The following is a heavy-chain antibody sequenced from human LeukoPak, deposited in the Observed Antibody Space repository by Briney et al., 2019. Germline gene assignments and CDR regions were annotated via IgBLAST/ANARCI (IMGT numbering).Heavy chain of an antibody. CDR1: GFNFDEYA. J-gene: IGHJ4*02. CDR2: IYRDSSVI. CDR3: ARYGSGSKYRDPFDS. Sequence: SGGSLRLSCVASGFNFDEYAMNWVRQAPGKGLEWISCIYRDSSVIHYADSVRGRFTVSRDNGKNSVYLQMNSLRADDTAVYFCARYGSGSKYRDPFDSWGQGTLVTVSS. V-gene: IGHV3-48*01. D-gene: IGHD3-10*01.